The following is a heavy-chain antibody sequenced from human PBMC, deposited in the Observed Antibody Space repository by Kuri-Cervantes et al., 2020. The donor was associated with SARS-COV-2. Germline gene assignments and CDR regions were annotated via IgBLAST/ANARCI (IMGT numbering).Heavy chain of an antibody. CDR1: GFTFSSYW. V-gene: IGHV3-30-3*01. D-gene: IGHD1-26*01. CDR2: ISYDGSNK. J-gene: IGHJ4*02. CDR3: ARSYSGSYLTPFDY. Sequence: GGSLRLSCAASGFTFSSYWMSWVRQAPGKGLEWVAVISYDGSNKYYADSVKGRFTISRDNSKNTLYLQMNSLRAEDTAVYYCARSYSGSYLTPFDYWGQGTLVTVSS.